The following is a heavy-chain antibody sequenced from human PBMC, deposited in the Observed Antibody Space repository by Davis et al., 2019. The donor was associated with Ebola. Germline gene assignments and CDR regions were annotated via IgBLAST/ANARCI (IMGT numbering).Heavy chain of an antibody. Sequence: GESLKISCAASGFTFSSYAMSWVRQAPGKGLEWGSAISGSGGSTYYADSVKGRFTISRDNSKNTLYLQMNSLRAEDTAVYYCAKLNTVTTWPVVGYWGQGTLVTVSS. CDR2: ISGSGGST. D-gene: IGHD4-11*01. CDR1: GFTFSSYA. J-gene: IGHJ4*02. V-gene: IGHV3-23*01. CDR3: AKLNTVTTWPVVGY.